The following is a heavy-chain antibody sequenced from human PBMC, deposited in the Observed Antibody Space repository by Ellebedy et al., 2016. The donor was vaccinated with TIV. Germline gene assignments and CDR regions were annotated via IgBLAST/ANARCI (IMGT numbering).Heavy chain of an antibody. CDR2: VSGSGGSR. D-gene: IGHD3-22*01. Sequence: GESLKISCVASGFTFSNFAMNWVRQAPGKGLEYVSTVSGSGGSRNHADSVKGRFTVSRDNSKNTLYLQMNSLRADDTAIYYCAKGGYYYDSSGYYYHFDYWGQGTLVTVSS. J-gene: IGHJ4*02. CDR1: GFTFSNFA. V-gene: IGHV3-23*01. CDR3: AKGGYYYDSSGYYYHFDY.